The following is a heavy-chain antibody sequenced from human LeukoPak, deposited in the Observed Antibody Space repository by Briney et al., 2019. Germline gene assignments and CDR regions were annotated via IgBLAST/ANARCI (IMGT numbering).Heavy chain of an antibody. CDR1: GGXFSGYY. V-gene: IGHV4-34*01. CDR2: INXXXXX. J-gene: IGHJ3*02. Sequence: SETLSLTCAVYGGXFSGYYWSXIRXPPGXGLEWIGEINXXXXXXYTPYLKSRVTISVDTSKHQFSLKLSSVTAADTAVYYCARGRVYDYVWGSYRSPLAQSAFDIWGQGTMVTVSS. D-gene: IGHD3-16*02. CDR3: ARGRVYDYVWGSYRSPLAQSAFDI.